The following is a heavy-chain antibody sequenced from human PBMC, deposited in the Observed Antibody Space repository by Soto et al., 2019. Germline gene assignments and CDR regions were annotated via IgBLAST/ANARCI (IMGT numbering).Heavy chain of an antibody. J-gene: IGHJ4*02. CDR2: IIPIFGTA. CDR1: GGTFSSYA. V-gene: IGHV1-69*01. Sequence: QVQLVQSGAEVKKPGSSVKVSCKASGGTFSSYAISWVRQAPGQGLEWMGGIIPIFGTANYAQQFQGRVTITADESTSTAYMELSSLRSEDTAVYYCARGPGYYDSSGYYWSTADYWGQGTLVTVSS. D-gene: IGHD3-22*01. CDR3: ARGPGYYDSSGYYWSTADY.